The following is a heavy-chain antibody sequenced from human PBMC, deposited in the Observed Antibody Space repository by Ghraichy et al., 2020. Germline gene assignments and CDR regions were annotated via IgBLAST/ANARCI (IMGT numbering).Heavy chain of an antibody. Sequence: SQTLSLTCTVSGASISSYYWSWIRQPPGKGLEWIGYSHDSGSTDYNPSLKSRVTISLDTSKNQFSLNLSSVTAADTAVYYCAIRNKWGWYFDLWGRGTLVTDSS. CDR2: SHDSGST. V-gene: IGHV4-59*03. D-gene: IGHD7-27*01. J-gene: IGHJ2*01. CDR3: AIRNKWGWYFDL. CDR1: GASISSYY.